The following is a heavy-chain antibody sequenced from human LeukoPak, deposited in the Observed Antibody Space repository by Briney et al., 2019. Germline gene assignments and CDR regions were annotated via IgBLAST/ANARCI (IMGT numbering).Heavy chain of an antibody. CDR1: GGTFSSYA. V-gene: IGHV1-69*01. Sequence: ASVKVSCKASGGTFSSYAISWVRQAPGQGLEWMGGIIPIFGTANYAQKFQGRVTITADESTSTAYMELSSLRSEDTAVYYCARGYPSYDNLMGHYYYYGMDVWGQGTTATVSS. CDR2: IIPIFGTA. J-gene: IGHJ6*02. D-gene: IGHD3-9*01. CDR3: ARGYPSYDNLMGHYYYYGMDV.